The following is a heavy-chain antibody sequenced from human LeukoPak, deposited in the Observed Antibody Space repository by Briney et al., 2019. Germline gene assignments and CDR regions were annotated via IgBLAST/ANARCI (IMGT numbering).Heavy chain of an antibody. Sequence: GGSLRLSCAASGFSFSGYSMNWVRQPPGQGLEWISYISRGSHTIYYADSVRGRFTISRDDAKNSLYLQMNSLRAEDTGIYYCSRETTSGDWGQGTLVTVSS. V-gene: IGHV3-48*04. D-gene: IGHD1-1*01. J-gene: IGHJ4*02. CDR1: GFSFSGYS. CDR2: ISRGSHTI. CDR3: SRETTSGD.